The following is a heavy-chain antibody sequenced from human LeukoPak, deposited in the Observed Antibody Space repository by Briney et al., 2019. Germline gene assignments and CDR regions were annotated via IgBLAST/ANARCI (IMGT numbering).Heavy chain of an antibody. J-gene: IGHJ4*02. D-gene: IGHD1-26*01. CDR3: ARGTGSYYSLGY. Sequence: PGGSLRLSCAASGFTFSSYWMHWVRQAPGQGLVWVSRINSDGSSTSYADSVKGRFTISRDNAKNTLYLQMDSLRAEDTAMYYCARGTGSYYSLGYWGQGTLVTVSS. CDR2: INSDGSST. CDR1: GFTFSSYW. V-gene: IGHV3-74*01.